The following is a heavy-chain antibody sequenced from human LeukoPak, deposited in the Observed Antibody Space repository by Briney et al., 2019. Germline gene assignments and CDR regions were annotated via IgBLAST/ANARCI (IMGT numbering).Heavy chain of an antibody. V-gene: IGHV3-9*01. CDR1: GFTFDDYA. Sequence: GGSLRLSCAASGFTFDDYAMHWVRYAPGKGLEWVSGISWNSGSIGYADSVKGRFTISRDNSKNTLYLQMNSLRAEDTAVYYCAKGGGSHPIYYFDYWGQGTLVTVSS. D-gene: IGHD2-21*01. CDR2: ISWNSGSI. J-gene: IGHJ4*02. CDR3: AKGGGSHPIYYFDY.